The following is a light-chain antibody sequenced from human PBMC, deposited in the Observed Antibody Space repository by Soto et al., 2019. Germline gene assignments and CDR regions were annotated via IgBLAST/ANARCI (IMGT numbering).Light chain of an antibody. CDR2: DVS. J-gene: IGLJ1*01. V-gene: IGLV2-11*01. CDR1: SSDVGGYNY. Sequence: QSVLTQPRSVSGSPGQSVTISRTGTSSDVGGYNYVSWYQQHPGKAPNLMIYDVSKRPSGVPDRFSGSKSGNTASLTISGLQAEDEADYYCCSYAGSYVFGTGTKVPVL. CDR3: CSYAGSYV.